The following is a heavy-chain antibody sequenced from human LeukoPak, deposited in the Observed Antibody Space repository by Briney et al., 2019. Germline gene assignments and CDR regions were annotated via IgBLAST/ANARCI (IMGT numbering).Heavy chain of an antibody. CDR2: IYHSGST. D-gene: IGHD5-12*01. CDR3: ARDGGYSGYDLVY. Sequence: PSETLSLTCAVSGGSISSGGYSWSWIRQPPGKGLEWIGYIYHSGSTYYNPSLKSRVTISVDRSKNQFSLKLSSVTAADTAVYYCARDGGYSGYDLVYWGQGTLVTVSS. V-gene: IGHV4-30-2*01. J-gene: IGHJ4*02. CDR1: GGSISSGGYS.